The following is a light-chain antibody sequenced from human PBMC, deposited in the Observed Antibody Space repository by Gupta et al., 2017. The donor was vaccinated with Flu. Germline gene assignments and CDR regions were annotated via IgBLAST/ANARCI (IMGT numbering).Light chain of an antibody. CDR2: WAS. CDR3: QQYYKTPVA. V-gene: IGKV4-1*01. CDR1: QSVLYSSDNKNY. Sequence: SLGERAPINCKSSQSVLYSSDNKNYVAWYQQKPGQPPKLLIYWASTRQSGVPDRFSGSGYDTDFTLTISSLQAEDVAVYYCQQYYKTPVAFGQGTKLEIK. J-gene: IGKJ2*01.